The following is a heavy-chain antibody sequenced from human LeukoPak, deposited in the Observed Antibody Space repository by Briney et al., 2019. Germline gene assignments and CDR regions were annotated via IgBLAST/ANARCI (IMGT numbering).Heavy chain of an antibody. CDR1: GFTLSDYY. D-gene: IGHD3-22*01. V-gene: IGHV3-11*04. CDR3: ARGYYYDSSGYSNWFDP. J-gene: IGHJ5*02. Sequence: PGGSLRLSCAASGFTLSDYYMSWFRQAPGKGLEWVSYSSSSGSTMYYADSVKGRFAISRDNAKNSMYLQMNSLRAEDTAVYYCARGYYYDSSGYSNWFDPWGQGTLVTVSS. CDR2: SSSSGSTM.